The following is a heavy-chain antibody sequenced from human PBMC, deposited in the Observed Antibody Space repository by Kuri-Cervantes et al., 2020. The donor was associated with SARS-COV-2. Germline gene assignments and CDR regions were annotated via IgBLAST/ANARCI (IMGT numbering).Heavy chain of an antibody. V-gene: IGHV3-30*02. CDR3: ARGVVVPAANTGYDAFDI. J-gene: IGHJ3*02. CDR2: IRYDGSNK. D-gene: IGHD2-2*01. Sequence: GESLKISCAASGFTFSSYGMHWVRQAPGKGLEWVAFIRYDGSNKYYADSVKGQFTISRDNSKNTLYLQMNSLRAEDTAVYYCARGVVVPAANTGYDAFDIWGQGTMVTVSS. CDR1: GFTFSSYG.